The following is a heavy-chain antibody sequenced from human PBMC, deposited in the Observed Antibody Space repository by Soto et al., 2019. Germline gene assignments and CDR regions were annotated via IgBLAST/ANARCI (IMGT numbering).Heavy chain of an antibody. CDR2: ISYDSTKT. J-gene: IGHJ6*02. Sequence: GGSLRLSCAASGFTLNSYGMHWVRQGPGNGLEWVAFISYDSTKTYYADSVKGRFTISRDNSNSALYVQMNSLTGEDTAVYYCARTRSAWSDFHYYSLDVWGQGTTVTVSS. V-gene: IGHV3-30*03. CDR3: ARTRSAWSDFHYYSLDV. D-gene: IGHD1-26*01. CDR1: GFTLNSYG.